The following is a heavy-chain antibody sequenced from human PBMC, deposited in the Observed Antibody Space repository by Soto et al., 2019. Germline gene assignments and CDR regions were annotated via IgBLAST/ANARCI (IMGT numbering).Heavy chain of an antibody. D-gene: IGHD3-3*01. CDR3: ARLGGYYQAFDN. CDR2: IYYTGTS. J-gene: IGHJ4*02. Sequence: NPSETLSLTCTVSGGSIRNNYWSWIRQPPGKGLEWVGYIYYTGTSKYNPSLKSRVTISVDSSKNQFSLKLDSVTAADTAVYYCARLGGYYQAFDNWGQGTLVTVS. V-gene: IGHV4-59*08. CDR1: GGSIRNNY.